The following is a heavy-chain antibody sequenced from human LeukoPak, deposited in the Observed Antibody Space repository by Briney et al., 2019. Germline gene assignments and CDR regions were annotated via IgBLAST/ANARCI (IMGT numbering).Heavy chain of an antibody. J-gene: IGHJ4*02. V-gene: IGHV3-23*01. Sequence: PGGSLTLSCTASGFPFNRFAMSWVRQAPGQGLAWVSAISGGGDAHYADSVKGRFTISRDNSKNTLFLHMNNLTADDTALYYCAKEGITGADSWGQGILVSVSS. CDR3: AKEGITGADS. CDR1: GFPFNRFA. CDR2: ISGGGDA.